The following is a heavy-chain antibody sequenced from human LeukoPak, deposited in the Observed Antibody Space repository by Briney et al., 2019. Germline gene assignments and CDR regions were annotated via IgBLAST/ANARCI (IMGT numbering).Heavy chain of an antibody. D-gene: IGHD2-15*01. J-gene: IGHJ3*02. V-gene: IGHV3-7*01. CDR1: EFTFSTYW. CDR2: IKQDGSEK. Sequence: GGSLRLSSAASEFTFSTYWMTWVRHAPGEGREWVADIKQDGSEKYYVDSVKGRFTISRQNAKKTLFLQMNSLRAEDTAVYYCARHRSGGSQDDAFDIWGQGTLVTVSS. CDR3: ARHRSGGSQDDAFDI.